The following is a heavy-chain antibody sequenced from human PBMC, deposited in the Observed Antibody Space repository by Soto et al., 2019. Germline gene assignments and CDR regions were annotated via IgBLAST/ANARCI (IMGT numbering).Heavy chain of an antibody. CDR1: GGPMSSFY. CDR3: ARSQTTVTSYDY. Sequence: SETLSLTCTVSGGPMSSFYWTWIRQPPGKGLEWIGYIYYSGSTNYNPSLKSRVTMSVDMSENQFSLKLTSVTAADTAVYYCARSQTTVTSYDYWGQGTLVTVSS. V-gene: IGHV4-59*01. CDR2: IYYSGST. D-gene: IGHD4-17*01. J-gene: IGHJ4*02.